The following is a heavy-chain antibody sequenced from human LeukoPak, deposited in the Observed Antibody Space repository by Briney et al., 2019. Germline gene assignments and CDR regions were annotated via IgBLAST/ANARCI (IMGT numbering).Heavy chain of an antibody. CDR3: ARRAYFDY. J-gene: IGHJ4*02. Sequence: PGGSPRLSCRVSGYPFNEYDMSWTRQAPGKGLEWVSYITSSGSIIYYADSVKDRFTISRDNAKNSLYLQMNSLRAEDTAVYYRARRAYFDYWGQGTLVTVSS. CDR2: ITSSGSII. V-gene: IGHV3-11*04. CDR1: GYPFNEYD.